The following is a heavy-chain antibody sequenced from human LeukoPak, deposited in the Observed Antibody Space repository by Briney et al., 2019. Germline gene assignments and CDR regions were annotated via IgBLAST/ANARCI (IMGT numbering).Heavy chain of an antibody. CDR2: IYYSGST. Sequence: SETLSLTCTVSGGSISNGDHYWSWIRQHPGKGLEWIGHIYYSGSTNYNPSLKSRVTISVDTSKNQFSLKLSSVTAADTAVYYCARGPPYIVVVTAIGFFDYWGQGTLVTVSS. CDR3: ARGPPYIVVVTAIGFFDY. CDR1: GGSISNGDHY. J-gene: IGHJ4*02. V-gene: IGHV4-61*08. D-gene: IGHD2-21*02.